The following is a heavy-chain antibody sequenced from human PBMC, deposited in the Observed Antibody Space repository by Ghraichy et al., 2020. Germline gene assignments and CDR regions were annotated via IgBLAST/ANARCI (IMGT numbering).Heavy chain of an antibody. Sequence: GSLRLSCAASGFTFSSYAMSWVRQAPGKGLEWVSAISGSGGSTYYADSVKGRFTISRDNSKNTLYLQMNSLRAEDTAVYYCAKAYGASSWPSSHDYWGQGTLVTVSS. D-gene: IGHD6-13*01. V-gene: IGHV3-23*01. J-gene: IGHJ4*02. CDR1: GFTFSSYA. CDR2: ISGSGGST. CDR3: AKAYGASSWPSSHDY.